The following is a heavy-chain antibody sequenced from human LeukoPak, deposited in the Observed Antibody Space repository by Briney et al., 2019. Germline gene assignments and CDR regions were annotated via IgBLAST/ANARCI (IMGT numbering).Heavy chain of an antibody. CDR1: GFTFSNYE. J-gene: IGHJ5*02. CDR3: ARDTAYSSGWDP. CDR2: ISSSGSTI. V-gene: IGHV3-48*03. D-gene: IGHD6-19*01. Sequence: PGGSLRLSCAASGFTFSNYEKNWVRQAPGKGLEWVSYISSSGSTIYYADSVKGRFTISRDNAKNSLYLQMNSLRAEDTAVYYCARDTAYSSGWDPWGQGTLVTVSS.